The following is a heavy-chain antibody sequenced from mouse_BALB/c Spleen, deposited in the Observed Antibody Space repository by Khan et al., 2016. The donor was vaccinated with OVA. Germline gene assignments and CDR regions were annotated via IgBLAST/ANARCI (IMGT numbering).Heavy chain of an antibody. J-gene: IGHJ4*01. D-gene: IGHD2-1*01. V-gene: IGHV1S56*01. CDR2: IYPGNVNT. CDR1: GYTFTIYY. CDR3: ARWGGNYPSYAMDY. Sequence: LQESGPELVKPGASVRISCKASGYTFTIYYIHWVKQRPGQGLEWIGWIYPGNVNTGYNEKFKGKATLTADKSSSTAYMQLSSLTSEDSAVXFCARWGGNYPSYAMDYWGQGTSVTVSS.